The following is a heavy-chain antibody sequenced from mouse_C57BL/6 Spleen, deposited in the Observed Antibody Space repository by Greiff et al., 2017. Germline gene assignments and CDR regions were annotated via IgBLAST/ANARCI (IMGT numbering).Heavy chain of an antibody. Sequence: VQLQESGPELVKPGASVKISCKASGYAFRSSWMNWVKQRPGKGLEWIGRIYPGDGDTNYNGKFKGKATLTADKSSSTAYMQLSSLTSEDSAVYFCARFPRYGYYGVDYWGQGTTLTVSS. CDR3: ARFPRYGYYGVDY. D-gene: IGHD2-12*01. J-gene: IGHJ2*01. CDR2: IYPGDGDT. V-gene: IGHV1-82*01. CDR1: GYAFRSSW.